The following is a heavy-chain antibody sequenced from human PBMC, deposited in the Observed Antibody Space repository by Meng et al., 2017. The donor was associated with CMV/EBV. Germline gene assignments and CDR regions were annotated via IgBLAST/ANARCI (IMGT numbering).Heavy chain of an antibody. CDR2: IYRANSNT. D-gene: IGHD2-15*01. J-gene: IGHJ6*02. CDR1: GFTFSSYA. CDR3: ARVLQVVVAATKGGMDV. Sequence: GGSLRLSCAASGFTFSSYAMSWVRQAPGKGLEWVSVIYRANSNTYYADSVKGRFTISRDNSKNTLYLQMNSLRAEDTAVYYCARVLQVVVAATKGGMDVWGQGTTVTVSS. V-gene: IGHV3-23*03.